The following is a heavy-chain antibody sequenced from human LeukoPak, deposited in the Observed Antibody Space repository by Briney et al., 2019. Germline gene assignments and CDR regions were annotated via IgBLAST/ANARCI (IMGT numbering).Heavy chain of an antibody. V-gene: IGHV4-34*10. CDR1: GGSFSGYY. D-gene: IGHD4-17*01. CDR2: NNDSGTT. Sequence: SATLSLTCAVYGGSFSGYYWSWIRQPPGKGLEWIGENNDSGTTNSNPSLKSRVTMSVDTSKNQFSLKLSSVTAADTAVYYCARYRYGVYYFDYWGQGMLVTFSS. CDR3: ARYRYGVYYFDY. J-gene: IGHJ4*02.